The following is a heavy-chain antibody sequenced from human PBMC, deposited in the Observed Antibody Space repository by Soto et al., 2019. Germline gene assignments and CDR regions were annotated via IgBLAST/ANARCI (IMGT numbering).Heavy chain of an antibody. J-gene: IGHJ4*02. Sequence: QVQLQESGPGLVKPSETLSLTCTVSGGSISSYYWSWIRQPPGKGLEWIGYIYYSGSTNYNPSLNNRVTISVDTSKNLFSLKLSSVTAADTAVYYCARGIMGYDILTGYYYFDYWGQGTLVTVSS. V-gene: IGHV4-59*01. CDR1: GGSISSYY. D-gene: IGHD3-9*01. CDR2: IYYSGST. CDR3: ARGIMGYDILTGYYYFDY.